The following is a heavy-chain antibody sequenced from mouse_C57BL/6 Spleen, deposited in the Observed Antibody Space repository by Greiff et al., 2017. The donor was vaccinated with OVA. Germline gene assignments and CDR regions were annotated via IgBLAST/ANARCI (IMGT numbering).Heavy chain of an antibody. CDR2: INPSSGYS. Sequence: QVQLKESGAELARPGASVKMSCKASGYTFTSYTMHWVKQRPGQGLEWIGYINPSSGYSKYNQKFKDKATLTADKSSSTAYMQLSSLTSEDSAVYYCARTTVDYWGQGTTLTVSS. V-gene: IGHV1-4*01. CDR1: GYTFTSYT. CDR3: ARTTVDY. D-gene: IGHD1-1*01. J-gene: IGHJ2*01.